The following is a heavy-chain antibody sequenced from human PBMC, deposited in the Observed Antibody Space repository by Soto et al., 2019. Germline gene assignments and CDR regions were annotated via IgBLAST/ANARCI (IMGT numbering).Heavy chain of an antibody. CDR2: IYSGGST. CDR1: GFTVSSNY. Sequence: EVQLVESGGGLVQPGGSLRLLCAVSGFTVSSNYMSWVRQAPGKGLEWVAGIYSGGSTYYADSVKGRFTISRDNSKNTLYLEMNSLRAEDTAVYYCARDPFYWGQGTLVTVSS. V-gene: IGHV3-66*01. J-gene: IGHJ4*02. CDR3: ARDPFY.